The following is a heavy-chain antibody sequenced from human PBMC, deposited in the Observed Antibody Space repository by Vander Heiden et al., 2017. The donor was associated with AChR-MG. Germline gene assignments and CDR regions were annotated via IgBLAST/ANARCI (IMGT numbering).Heavy chain of an antibody. Sequence: QLQLQESGPGLVKPSETLSLTCTVSGGSISSSSYYWGWIRQPPGKGLEWIGSIYYSGSTDDNPSLKSRVTISVDTSKNQFSMKMRSVTAADTAVYDGASRGTGDREYWGQGTMVTVSS. CDR2: IYYSGST. CDR3: ASRGTGDREY. J-gene: IGHJ4*02. V-gene: IGHV4-39*01. D-gene: IGHD7-27*01. CDR1: GGSISSSSYY.